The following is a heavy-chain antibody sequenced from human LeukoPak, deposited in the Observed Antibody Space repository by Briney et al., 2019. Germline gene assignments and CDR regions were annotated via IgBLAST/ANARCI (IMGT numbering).Heavy chain of an antibody. CDR1: GGSISSSY. CDR3: ARGLVRVTHFEN. CDR2: IHYTGRT. J-gene: IGHJ4*02. D-gene: IGHD6-6*01. Sequence: PSGTLSLTWTVSGGSISSSYWSWFRQPPGKGLGGFGFIHYTGRTKYNPSLKSRVTISVDTSKNQFSLKLTSVTAADTAVYYCARGLVRVTHFENWGQGTLVTVSS. V-gene: IGHV4-59*01.